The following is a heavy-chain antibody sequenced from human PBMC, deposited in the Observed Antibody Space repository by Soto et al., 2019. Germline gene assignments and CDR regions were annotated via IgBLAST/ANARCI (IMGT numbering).Heavy chain of an antibody. CDR1: GGSFSGYY. V-gene: IGHV4-34*09. Sequence: PSETLSLTCAVYGGSFSGYYWSWIRQPPGKGLEWIGEINHSGGTNYNPSLKSRVTISVDTSNNQFSVKLSSVTAADTAVYYCAREEVAYYDSGSYNWFDPWGQGTLVTVSS. CDR2: INHSGGT. J-gene: IGHJ5*02. CDR3: AREEVAYYDSGSYNWFDP. D-gene: IGHD3-10*01.